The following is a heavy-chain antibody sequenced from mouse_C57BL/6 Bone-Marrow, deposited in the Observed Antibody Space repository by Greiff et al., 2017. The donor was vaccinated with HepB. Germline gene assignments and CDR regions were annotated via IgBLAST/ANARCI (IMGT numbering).Heavy chain of an antibody. V-gene: IGHV2-6*03. D-gene: IGHD1-1*01. J-gene: IGHJ4*01. Sequence: VMLVESGPGLVAPSQSLSITCTVSGFSLTSYGVHWVRQPPGKGLEWLVVIWSDGSTTYNSALKSRLSISKDNSKSQVFLKMNSLQTDDTAMYYCASTTVVIKSYAMDYWGQGTSVTVSS. CDR1: GFSLTSYG. CDR3: ASTTVVIKSYAMDY. CDR2: IWSDGST.